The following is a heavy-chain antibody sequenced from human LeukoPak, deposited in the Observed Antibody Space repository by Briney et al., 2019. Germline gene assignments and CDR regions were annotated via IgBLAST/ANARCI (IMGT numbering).Heavy chain of an antibody. D-gene: IGHD6-13*01. Sequence: LEWVXGISGSGGNTYYADSVKGRFTVSRDNSRNTMYLQMNSLRAEDTAVFYCATYSIAADGRGAFDIWGQGTLVTVSS. CDR3: ATYSIAADGRGAFDI. CDR2: ISGSGGNT. V-gene: IGHV3-23*01. J-gene: IGHJ3*02.